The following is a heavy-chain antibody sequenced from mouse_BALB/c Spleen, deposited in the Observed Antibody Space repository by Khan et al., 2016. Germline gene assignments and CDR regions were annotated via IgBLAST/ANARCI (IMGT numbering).Heavy chain of an antibody. CDR3: ERACYSMDY. CDR2: ILPGNANS. Sequence: VQLQESGAELMKPGASVKISCKATGYTFSNYWIEWVKQRPGHGLEWIGCILPGNANSNYNENLKGKATLTAETSSNTAYMQLSSLPSEDSAVYDCERACYSMDYWGQGTTVTVSS. J-gene: IGHJ4*01. CDR1: GYTFSNYW. V-gene: IGHV1-9*01.